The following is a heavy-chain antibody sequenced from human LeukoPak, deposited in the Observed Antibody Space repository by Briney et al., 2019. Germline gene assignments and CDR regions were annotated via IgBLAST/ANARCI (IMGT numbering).Heavy chain of an antibody. CDR2: FDPEDGET. CDR1: GYTLTELS. D-gene: IGHD3-22*01. Sequence: ASVKVSCKVSGYTLTELSMHWVQQAPGKGLEWMGGFDPEDGETIYAQKFQGRVTMTEDTSTDTAYMELSSLRSEDTAVYYCATIVDYYYYFDYWGQGTLVTVSS. CDR3: ATIVDYYYYFDY. J-gene: IGHJ4*02. V-gene: IGHV1-24*01.